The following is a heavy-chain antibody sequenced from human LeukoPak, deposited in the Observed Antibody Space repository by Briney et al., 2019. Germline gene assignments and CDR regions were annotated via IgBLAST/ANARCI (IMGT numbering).Heavy chain of an antibody. Sequence: PGGRLRLSCAASGFTLSAHYMDWVRQAPGKGLEWVGRIRNKANSYTTEYAASVKGRFTISRDDSKSSLFLQMNSLKTEDTAVYYCARVRSYFFDYWGEGTLVT. CDR3: ARVRSYFFDY. J-gene: IGHJ4*02. CDR1: GFTLSAHY. D-gene: IGHD1-26*01. CDR2: IRNKANSYTT. V-gene: IGHV3-72*01.